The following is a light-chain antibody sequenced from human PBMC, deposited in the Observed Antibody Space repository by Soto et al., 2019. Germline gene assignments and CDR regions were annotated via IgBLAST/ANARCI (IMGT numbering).Light chain of an antibody. Sequence: EIGLTQSPATLSFSPLERATLSCRASQSVSSYLAWYQQKPGQAPRLLIYDASNRATGIPARFSGSGSGTDFTLTISSLEPEDFAVYYCQQRSNWPLTFGGGTKV. J-gene: IGKJ4*01. V-gene: IGKV3-11*01. CDR2: DAS. CDR1: QSVSSY. CDR3: QQRSNWPLT.